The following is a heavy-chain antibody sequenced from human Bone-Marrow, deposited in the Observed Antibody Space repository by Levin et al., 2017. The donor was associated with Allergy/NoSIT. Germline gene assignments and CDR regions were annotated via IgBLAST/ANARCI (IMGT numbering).Heavy chain of an antibody. D-gene: IGHD6-13*01. CDR1: GYTFTSYG. CDR2: ISAYNGNT. V-gene: IGHV1-18*01. Sequence: ASVKVSCKASGYTFTSYGISWVRQAPGQGLEWMGWISAYNGNTNYAQKLQGRVSMTTDTSTSTAYMELRSLRSDDTAVYYCARDWGGIAAAEPGRYFDLWGRGTLVTVSS. CDR3: ARDWGGIAAAEPGRYFDL. J-gene: IGHJ2*01.